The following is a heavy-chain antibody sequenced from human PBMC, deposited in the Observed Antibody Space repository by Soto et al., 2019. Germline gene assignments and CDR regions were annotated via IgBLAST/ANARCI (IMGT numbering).Heavy chain of an antibody. Sequence: GGSLRLSCAASGFTFSIYWMHWVRQAPGKGLVWVSRINNDDGTTNYADSLQGRFTISRDNAKNTLYLQMNSLRAEDTAVYDCAKGWDYRWWGQGTLVTVSS. V-gene: IGHV3-74*01. D-gene: IGHD1-26*01. CDR3: AKGWDYRW. CDR2: INNDDGTT. J-gene: IGHJ4*02. CDR1: GFTFSIYW.